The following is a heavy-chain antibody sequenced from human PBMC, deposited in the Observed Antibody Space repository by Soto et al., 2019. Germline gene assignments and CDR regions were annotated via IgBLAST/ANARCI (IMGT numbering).Heavy chain of an antibody. CDR1: GVSISSYY. CDR3: ARVRTNDYAEAFDI. CDR2: IYTSGST. D-gene: IGHD2-2*01. Sequence: SETLSLTCTVAGVSISSYYWSSIRQPAGKGLEWIGRIYTSGSTNYNPSLKSRVTVSVDTSKNQFSLKLSSVTAADTAVYYCARVRTNDYAEAFDIWGQGTMVTV. J-gene: IGHJ3*02. V-gene: IGHV4-4*07.